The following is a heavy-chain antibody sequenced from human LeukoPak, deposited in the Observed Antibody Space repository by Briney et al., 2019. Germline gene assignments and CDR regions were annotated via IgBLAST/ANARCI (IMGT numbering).Heavy chain of an antibody. CDR3: ARVGPMVRGAIRRTDY. D-gene: IGHD3-10*01. CDR1: GYTFTSYG. Sequence: ASVKVSCKASGYTFTSYGISWVRQAPGQGLEWMGWISAYNGNTNYAQKLQGRVTMTTDTPTSTAYMELRSLRSDDTAVYYCARVGPMVRGAIRRTDYWGQGTLVTVSS. J-gene: IGHJ4*02. V-gene: IGHV1-18*01. CDR2: ISAYNGNT.